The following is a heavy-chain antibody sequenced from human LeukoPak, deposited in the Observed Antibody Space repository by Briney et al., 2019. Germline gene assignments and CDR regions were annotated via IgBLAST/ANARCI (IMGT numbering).Heavy chain of an antibody. Sequence: ASVKVSCKASGYTFTGYYTHWVRQAPGQGLEWMGWINPNSGGTNYAQKFQGRVTMTRDTSISTAYMELSRLRSDDTAVYYCARERRDFWSGYRFDYWGQGTLVTVSS. CDR3: ARERRDFWSGYRFDY. D-gene: IGHD3-3*01. J-gene: IGHJ4*02. CDR2: INPNSGGT. V-gene: IGHV1-2*02. CDR1: GYTFTGYY.